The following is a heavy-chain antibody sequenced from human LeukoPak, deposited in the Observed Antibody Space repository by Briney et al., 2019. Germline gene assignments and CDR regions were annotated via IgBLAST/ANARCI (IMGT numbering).Heavy chain of an antibody. J-gene: IGHJ5*02. D-gene: IGHD3-22*01. V-gene: IGHV1-46*01. CDR2: INPSGSST. Sequence: GASVKVSCKASGYTFTSHYMHWVRQAPGQGLEWMGLINPSGSSTLYAQKFQGRVTMTRDMSTTTDYMELSSLRSEDTAVYYCARVLIRRHYESSGYYYDDPWGQGTLVTVSS. CDR1: GYTFTSHY. CDR3: ARVLIRRHYESSGYYYDDP.